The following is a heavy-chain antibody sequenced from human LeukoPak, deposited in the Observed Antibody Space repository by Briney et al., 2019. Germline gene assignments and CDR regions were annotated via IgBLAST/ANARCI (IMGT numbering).Heavy chain of an antibody. V-gene: IGHV3-23*01. J-gene: IGHJ4*02. CDR2: ILASGSPT. CDR3: AKDLRPDGVDNFDH. CDR1: GFTFSTYT. D-gene: IGHD2-8*01. Sequence: GGSLRLSCAASGFTFSTYTMNWVRQAPGKGLQWVANILASGSPTYYADSVKGRFIISRDNSKNTVYLQMNSLRVEDTAIYYCAKDLRPDGVDNFDHWGQGILVTVSS.